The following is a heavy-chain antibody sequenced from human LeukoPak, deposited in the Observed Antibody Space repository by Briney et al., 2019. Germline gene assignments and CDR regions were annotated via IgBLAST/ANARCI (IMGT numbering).Heavy chain of an antibody. Sequence: ASVKVSCKASGGTFSSYAFSWVRQAPGQGLEWTGGIIPIVGTTNYAQMFQGRVTITADESTSTAYMELSSLRSEDTAVYYCARGGYYYHSSGYSHLPDYWGQGTLVTVSA. CDR3: ARGGYYYHSSGYSHLPDY. D-gene: IGHD3-22*01. CDR2: IIPIVGTT. J-gene: IGHJ4*02. CDR1: GGTFSSYA. V-gene: IGHV1-69*13.